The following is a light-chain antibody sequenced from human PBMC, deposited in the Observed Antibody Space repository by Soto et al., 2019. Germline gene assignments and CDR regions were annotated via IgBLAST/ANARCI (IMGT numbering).Light chain of an antibody. V-gene: IGLV1-40*01. CDR2: ANS. Sequence: QPVLTQPPSVSGAPGQTVTISCNGGSSNIGAGYDVHWYQQLPGTAPRLLIYANSNRPSGVPDRFSGSKSGTSTSLAITGLQAEDEADYYCQSYDSSLSGFVFGTGTKLTVL. CDR3: QSYDSSLSGFV. J-gene: IGLJ1*01. CDR1: SSNIGAGYD.